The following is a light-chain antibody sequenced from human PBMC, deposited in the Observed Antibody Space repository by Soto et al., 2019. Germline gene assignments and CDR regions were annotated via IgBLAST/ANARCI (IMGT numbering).Light chain of an antibody. Sequence: EIVMTQSPATLSVSPGERATLSCRASQSISSNLAWYQQKPGQTPKLLIYLASTRATGIPARFSASGSGTDFTLTITRLEPEDFAVYYCQHYGTSALFGPGTKVEI. CDR1: QSISSN. CDR3: QHYGTSAL. J-gene: IGKJ3*01. CDR2: LAS. V-gene: IGKV3-15*01.